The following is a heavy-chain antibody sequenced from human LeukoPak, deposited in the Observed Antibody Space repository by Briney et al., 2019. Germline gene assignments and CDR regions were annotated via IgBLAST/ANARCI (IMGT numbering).Heavy chain of an antibody. CDR3: AKSVGYYDSSGYRADAFDI. CDR1: GYSFTNYW. V-gene: IGHV5-51*01. Sequence: PGESLKISCKGSGYSFTNYWIGWVRQMPGKGLEWVGIIYPGDSDTRYSPSFQGQVTISADKSISTAYLQWSSLKASDTAMYYCAKSVGYYDSSGYRADAFDIWGQGTMVTVSS. CDR2: IYPGDSDT. J-gene: IGHJ3*02. D-gene: IGHD3-22*01.